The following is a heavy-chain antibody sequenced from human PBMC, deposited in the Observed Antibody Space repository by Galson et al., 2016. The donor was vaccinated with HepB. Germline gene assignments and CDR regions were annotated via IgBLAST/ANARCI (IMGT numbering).Heavy chain of an antibody. D-gene: IGHD2-15*01. CDR1: GFSFSDYN. CDR2: ISTRSSYK. V-gene: IGHV3-21*06. J-gene: IGHJ6*02. CDR3: ARDCSGGSCYGYYYFVMDV. Sequence: SLRLSCAASGFSFSDYNFNWVRQAPGKGLEWVSSISTRSSYKYYADSVKGRFTISRDNAKNSLYLQMNSLRAEDAAVYYCARDCSGGSCYGYYYFVMDVWGQGTTVTVSS.